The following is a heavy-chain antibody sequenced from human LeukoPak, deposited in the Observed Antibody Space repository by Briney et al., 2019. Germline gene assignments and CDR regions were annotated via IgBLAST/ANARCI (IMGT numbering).Heavy chain of an antibody. CDR1: GYTFAGYY. V-gene: IGHV1-2*02. Sequence: EASVKVSCKASGYTFAGYYMHWVRQAPGQGLEWMGWINPNSGGTNYAQKFQGRVTMTRGTSISTAYMELSRLRSDDTAVYYCARDDDFWSGYFDYWGQGTLVTVSS. CDR2: INPNSGGT. D-gene: IGHD3-3*01. J-gene: IGHJ4*02. CDR3: ARDDDFWSGYFDY.